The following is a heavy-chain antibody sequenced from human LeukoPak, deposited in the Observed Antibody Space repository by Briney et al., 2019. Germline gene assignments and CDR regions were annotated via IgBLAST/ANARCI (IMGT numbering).Heavy chain of an antibody. V-gene: IGHV3-23*01. CDR1: GFTFSSYT. D-gene: IGHD3-10*01. CDR3: ANMVRGVTTPFDY. Sequence: GGSLRLSCAASGFTFSSYTMSWVRQALGKGLEWVSAISGSGGSTYYADSVKGRFTISRDNSKNTLYLQMSSLRAEDTAVYYCANMVRGVTTPFDYWGQGTLVTVSS. J-gene: IGHJ4*02. CDR2: ISGSGGST.